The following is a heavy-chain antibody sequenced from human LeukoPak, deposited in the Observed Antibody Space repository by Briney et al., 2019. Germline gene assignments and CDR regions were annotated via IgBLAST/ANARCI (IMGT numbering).Heavy chain of an antibody. Sequence: GGSLRLSCAASGFTFSSYSMNWVRQAPGKGLEWVSYISSSSSTIYYADSVKGRFTISRDNAKNSLYLQMNSLRAEDTAVYYCARELGSYYDYVWGSYRPFDYWGQGTLVTVSS. CDR1: GFTFSSYS. V-gene: IGHV3-48*01. J-gene: IGHJ4*02. CDR3: ARELGSYYDYVWGSYRPFDY. D-gene: IGHD3-16*02. CDR2: ISSSSSTI.